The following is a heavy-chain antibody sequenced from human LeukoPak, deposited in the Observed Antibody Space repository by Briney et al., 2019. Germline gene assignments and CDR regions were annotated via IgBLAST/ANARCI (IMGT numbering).Heavy chain of an antibody. CDR3: ARESGYTYNDAFDI. J-gene: IGHJ3*02. D-gene: IGHD5-12*01. Sequence: PGGSLRLSCAASGFTFTSYAMTWVRQAPGKGLEWVSVISGSGTSTFYADSVKGRFTISRDNSKNSLYLQMNSLRAEDTAVYYCARESGYTYNDAFDIWGQGTMVTVSS. CDR1: GFTFTSYA. V-gene: IGHV3-23*01. CDR2: ISGSGTST.